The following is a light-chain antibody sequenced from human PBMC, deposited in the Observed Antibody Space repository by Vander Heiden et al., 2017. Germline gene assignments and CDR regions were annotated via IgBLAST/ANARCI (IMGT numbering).Light chain of an antibody. CDR2: SAS. CDR3: QDLNMYPFT. V-gene: IGKV1-9*01. J-gene: IGKJ3*01. Sequence: IQLTQSPSSLSASVGDRVAITCRASQGISTYLAWYQQKPGKAPRLLIYSASTLQSGVPSRFSGRGSGTDFTLTISSLQPEDFATYYCQDLNMYPFTFGPGTKVDIK. CDR1: QGISTY.